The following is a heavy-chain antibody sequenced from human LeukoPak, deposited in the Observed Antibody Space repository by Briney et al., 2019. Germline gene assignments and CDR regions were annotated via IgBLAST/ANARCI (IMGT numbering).Heavy chain of an antibody. Sequence: SETLSLTCTVSGYFISSHYYWGWIRQPPGKGLEWIGTIYHSGSTYYNPSLKSRVTISVDTSKNQFSLKLSSVTAADTAVYYCASEGILGATPLWGQGTLVTVSS. CDR1: GYFISSHYY. J-gene: IGHJ4*02. CDR2: IYHSGST. D-gene: IGHD1-26*01. V-gene: IGHV4-38-2*02. CDR3: ASEGILGATPL.